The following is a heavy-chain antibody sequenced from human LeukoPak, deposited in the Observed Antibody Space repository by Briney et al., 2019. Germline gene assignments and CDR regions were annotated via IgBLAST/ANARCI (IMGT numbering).Heavy chain of an antibody. D-gene: IGHD3-3*01. CDR1: GFTFSSYA. J-gene: IGHJ4*02. V-gene: IGHV3-30-3*01. CDR3: AREKNVPIFGVVLVVYYFDY. Sequence: GGSLRLSCAASGFTFSSYAMHWVRQAPGKGLEWVAVISYDGSNKYYADSVKGRFTISRDNSKNTLYLQMNSLRAEDTAVYYCAREKNVPIFGVVLVVYYFDYWGQGTLVTVSS. CDR2: ISYDGSNK.